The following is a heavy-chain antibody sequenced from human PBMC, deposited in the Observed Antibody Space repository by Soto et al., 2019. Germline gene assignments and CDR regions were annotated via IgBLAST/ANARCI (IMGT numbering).Heavy chain of an antibody. CDR3: ARGGLLRGVLYY. V-gene: IGHV4-34*01. Sequence: QVQLQQWGAGLLKPSETLSLTCAVYDGSPNNYYWSWIRQPPGQGLEWIGEINHSGSTNYNASLKSRVTISEDTSKKQFSLELRFVTAADTAVYYCARGGLLRGVLYYWGQGTLVTVSS. D-gene: IGHD3-10*01. CDR2: INHSGST. J-gene: IGHJ4*02. CDR1: DGSPNNYY.